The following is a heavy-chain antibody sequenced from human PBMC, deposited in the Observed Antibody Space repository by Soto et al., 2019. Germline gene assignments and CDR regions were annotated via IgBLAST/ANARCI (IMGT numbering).Heavy chain of an antibody. D-gene: IGHD3-22*01. V-gene: IGHV4-4*02. CDR3: ASTYYSDSSGYYSLGD. CDR2: IHHSGST. Sequence: QVQLQESGPGLVKPSGTLSLTCAVSGGSISSSNWWSWVRQSPGKGLEWIGEIHHSGSTNYNPSLECRVTISVDKSKSQFSLKLSSVTAADTAVYYGASTYYSDSSGYYSLGDWGQGTPVTVSS. CDR1: GGSISSSNW. J-gene: IGHJ4*02.